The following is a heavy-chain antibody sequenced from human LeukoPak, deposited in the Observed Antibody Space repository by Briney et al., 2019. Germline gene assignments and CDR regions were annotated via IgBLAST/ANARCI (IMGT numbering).Heavy chain of an antibody. CDR1: GGTFSSYA. CDR2: IIPIFGTA. J-gene: IGHJ6*04. D-gene: IGHD5-12*01. V-gene: IGHV1-69*06. Sequence: GASVKVSCKASGGTFSSYAISWVRQAPGQGLEWMGGIIPIFGTANYAQKFQGRVTITADKSTSTAYMELSSLRSEDTAVYYCARNNGYTMSGLMDVWGKGTTVTVSS. CDR3: ARNNGYTMSGLMDV.